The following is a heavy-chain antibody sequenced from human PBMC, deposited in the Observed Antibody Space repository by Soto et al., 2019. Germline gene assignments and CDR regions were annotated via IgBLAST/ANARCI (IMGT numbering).Heavy chain of an antibody. CDR2: INPNSGGT. Sequence: ASVKVSCKASGYTFTGYYMHWVRQAPGQGLEWMGWINPNSGGTNYAQKFQGWVTMTRDTSISTAYMELSRLRSDGTAVYYCARVTRIAATGKKYYGMDVWGQGTTVTVSS. J-gene: IGHJ6*02. V-gene: IGHV1-2*04. CDR1: GYTFTGYY. D-gene: IGHD6-13*01. CDR3: ARVTRIAATGKKYYGMDV.